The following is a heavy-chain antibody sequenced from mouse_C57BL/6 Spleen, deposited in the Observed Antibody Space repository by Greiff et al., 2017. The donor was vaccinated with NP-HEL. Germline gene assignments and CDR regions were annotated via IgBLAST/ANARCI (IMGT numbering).Heavy chain of an antibody. D-gene: IGHD2-3*01. J-gene: IGHJ3*01. CDR3: TTYDGYYVGFAY. Sequence: QVQLQQSGAELVRPGASVTLSCKASGYTFTDYEMHWVKQTPVHGLEWIGAIDPETGGTAYNQKFKGKAILTADKSSSTAYMELRSLTSEDSAVYYCTTYDGYYVGFAYWGQGTLVTVSA. CDR2: IDPETGGT. CDR1: GYTFTDYE. V-gene: IGHV1-15*01.